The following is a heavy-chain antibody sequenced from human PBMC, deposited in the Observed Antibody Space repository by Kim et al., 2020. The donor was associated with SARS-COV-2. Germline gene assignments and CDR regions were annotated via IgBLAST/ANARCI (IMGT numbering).Heavy chain of an antibody. V-gene: IGHV3-43*02. CDR3: AKDFDVTRNFDYLPHYYGLDI. Sequence: GSLRLSCVASGFSFDDYAMHWVRQGPGKGLEWVSFINEDGGSTYYADSVKGRFTVSRDNSKNSLYLEINSVRIEDAALYYCAKDFDVTRNFDYLPHYYGLDIWGQGTTVTVSS. D-gene: IGHD3-9*01. CDR1: GFSFDDYA. CDR2: INEDGGST. J-gene: IGHJ6*02.